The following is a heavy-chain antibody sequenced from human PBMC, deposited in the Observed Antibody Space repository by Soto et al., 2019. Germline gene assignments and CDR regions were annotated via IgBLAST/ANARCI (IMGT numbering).Heavy chain of an antibody. CDR2: FDPEDGET. V-gene: IGHV1-24*01. Sequence: QVQLVQSGAEVKKPGASVKVSCKVSGYTLTELSMHWVRQAHGKGLEWMGGFDPEDGETIYAQKFQGRVTMTEDTSTDTAYMELSSLRSEDTAVYYCGTSTKLALTIPVVYYYGMDVWGQGTTVTVSS. CDR3: GTSTKLALTIPVVYYYGMDV. CDR1: GYTLTELS. J-gene: IGHJ6*02. D-gene: IGHD2-2*02.